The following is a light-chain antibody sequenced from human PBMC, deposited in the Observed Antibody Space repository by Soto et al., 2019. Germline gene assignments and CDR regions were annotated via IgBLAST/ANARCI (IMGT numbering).Light chain of an antibody. J-gene: IGKJ5*01. V-gene: IGKV3-11*01. CDR3: QQRSNWPT. Sequence: EIVLTQSPATLSLSPGERATLSCRASQSVSSCLAWYQQKPGQAPRLLIYAASNRATGIPARFSGSGSGTDFPLTISSLEPEDFAVYYCQQRSNWPTFGQGTRLEIK. CDR2: AAS. CDR1: QSVSSC.